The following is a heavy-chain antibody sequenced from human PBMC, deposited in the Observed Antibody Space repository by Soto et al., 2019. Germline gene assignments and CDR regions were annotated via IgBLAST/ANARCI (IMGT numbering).Heavy chain of an antibody. Sequence: ESLKISCKGSGYSFTTYWIAWGRQMPGKGLEWVGIIYPGDSDTRYSPSFEGHVTISVDKSISTAFLQWNSLKASDTAMYYCARHFGGSGYYYDPYFEYWGEGTLVTVSS. CDR3: ARHFGGSGYYYDPYFEY. J-gene: IGHJ4*02. V-gene: IGHV5-51*01. D-gene: IGHD3-22*01. CDR2: IYPGDSDT. CDR1: GYSFTTYW.